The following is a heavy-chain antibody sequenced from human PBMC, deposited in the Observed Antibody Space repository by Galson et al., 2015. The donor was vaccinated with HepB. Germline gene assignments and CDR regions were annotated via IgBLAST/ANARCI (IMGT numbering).Heavy chain of an antibody. CDR1: GYSFISYA. CDR3: ARAGDYYDSRGFISDAFEV. J-gene: IGHJ3*01. Sequence: SCKASGYSFISYAIHWVRQAPGQRLEWKGWINGGYGNTKFSQKFQGRVTFTRDTSASTAYMELSSLRSEDTAVYYCARAGDYYDSRGFISDAFEVWGQGTMVTVSS. D-gene: IGHD3-22*01. V-gene: IGHV1-3*01. CDR2: INGGYGNT.